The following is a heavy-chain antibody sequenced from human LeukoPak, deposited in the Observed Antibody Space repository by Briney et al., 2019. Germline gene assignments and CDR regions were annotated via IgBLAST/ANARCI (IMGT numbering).Heavy chain of an antibody. J-gene: IGHJ4*02. D-gene: IGHD6-13*01. CDR3: AKDKSAAAGTSYCYFDY. CDR2: MNPNSGNT. CDR1: GYTFTSYD. V-gene: IGHV1-8*01. Sequence: ASVKVSCKASGYTFTSYDINWVRQATGQGLEWMGWMNPNSGNTGYAQKFQGRVTMTRNTSISTAYMELSSLRSEDTAVYYCAKDKSAAAGTSYCYFDYWGQGTLVTVSS.